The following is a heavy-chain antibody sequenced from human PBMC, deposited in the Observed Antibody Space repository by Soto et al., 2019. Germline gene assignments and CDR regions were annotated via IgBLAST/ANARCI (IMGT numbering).Heavy chain of an antibody. D-gene: IGHD3-10*01. CDR3: ATRTDYYYGSGSLGGMDV. Sequence: QVQLQESGPGLVKPSQTLSLTCTVSGGSISSGSYYWSWIRQLPGKGLEWIGYIYYSGSTYYNPSLKRRVTISVDTSQNQFSLKLNSVTAADTAVYYCATRTDYYYGSGSLGGMDVWGQGTTVTVSS. CDR2: IYYSGST. CDR1: GGSISSGSYY. J-gene: IGHJ6*02. V-gene: IGHV4-31*03.